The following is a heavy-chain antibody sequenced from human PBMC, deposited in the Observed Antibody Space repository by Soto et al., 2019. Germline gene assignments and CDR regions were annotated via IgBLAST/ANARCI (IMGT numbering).Heavy chain of an antibody. CDR2: ISSSSSYI. CDR1: GFTFSSYS. V-gene: IGHV3-21*01. J-gene: IGHJ4*02. CDR3: ARETVGATTLDY. Sequence: EVQLVESGGGLVKPGGSLRLSCAASGFTFSSYSMNWFRQAPGKGLEWVSSISSSSSYIYYADSVKGRFTISRDNAKNSLYLQMNSLRAEDTAVYYCARETVGATTLDYWGQGTLVTVSS. D-gene: IGHD1-26*01.